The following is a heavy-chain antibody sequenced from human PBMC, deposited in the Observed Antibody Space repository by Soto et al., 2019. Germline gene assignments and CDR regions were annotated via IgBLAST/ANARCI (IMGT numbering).Heavy chain of an antibody. CDR1: GYTFKSYG. CDR3: ARLYFGDLWFDL. Sequence: QGQLMQSEAEVKKPGASMKVSCKASGYTFKSYGINWVRQAPGQGLEWMGWINAYDGSTNYVSKFHGRVTMTTDTPTTTAYMELRILTLDDTAVYYCARLYFGDLWFDLWGQGTLITVSS. V-gene: IGHV1-18*01. J-gene: IGHJ5*02. D-gene: IGHD3-10*01. CDR2: INAYDGST.